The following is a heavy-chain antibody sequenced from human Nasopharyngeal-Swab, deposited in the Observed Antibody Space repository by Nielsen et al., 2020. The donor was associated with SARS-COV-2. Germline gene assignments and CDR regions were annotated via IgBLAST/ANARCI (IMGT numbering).Heavy chain of an antibody. V-gene: IGHV3-33*01. Sequence: WIRQPPGKGLEWVAVIWYDGSNKYYADSVKGRFTISRDNSKNTLYLQMNSLRAEDTAVYYCARDPPSSIVGATSSGDYWGQGTLVTV. CDR3: ARDPPSSIVGATSSGDY. D-gene: IGHD1-26*01. J-gene: IGHJ4*02. CDR2: IWYDGSNK.